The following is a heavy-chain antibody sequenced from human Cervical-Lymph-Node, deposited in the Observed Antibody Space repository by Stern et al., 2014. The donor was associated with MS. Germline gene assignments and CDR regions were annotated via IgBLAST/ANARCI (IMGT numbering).Heavy chain of an antibody. V-gene: IGHV3-13*05. Sequence: EVQLVESGGGLVQPGGSLRLSCAASGFTFSSYDMHWVRQATGKGLEWVSAFGTAGDPYYPGSVKGRFTISRENAKNSLYLQMNSLRAGDTAVYYCARGRIAAAGTYYFDYWGQGTLVTVSS. CDR3: ARGRIAAAGTYYFDY. CDR1: GFTFSSYD. J-gene: IGHJ4*02. D-gene: IGHD6-13*01. CDR2: FGTAGDP.